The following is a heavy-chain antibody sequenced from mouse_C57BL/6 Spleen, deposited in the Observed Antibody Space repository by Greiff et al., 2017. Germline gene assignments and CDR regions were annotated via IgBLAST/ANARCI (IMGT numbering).Heavy chain of an antibody. CDR2: IYPRSGNT. CDR1: GYTFTSYG. J-gene: IGHJ3*01. Sequence: VQLQQSGAELARPGASVKLSCKASGYTFTSYGISWVKQRTGQGLEWIGEIYPRSGNTYYNEKFKGKATLTADKSSSTAYMELSSLTSEDSAVXFCARIYYDDGAYWGQGTLVTVSA. CDR3: ARIYYDDGAY. D-gene: IGHD2-4*01. V-gene: IGHV1-81*01.